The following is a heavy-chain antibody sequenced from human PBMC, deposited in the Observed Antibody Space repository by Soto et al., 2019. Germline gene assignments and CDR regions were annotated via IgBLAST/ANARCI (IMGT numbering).Heavy chain of an antibody. Sequence: SGPTLVNPTQTLTLTCTFSGFSLSTSGVGVGWIRQPPGKALEWLALIYWDDDKRYSPSLKSRLTITKDTSKNQVVLTMTNMDPVDTATYYCAHSYYDFWSGYREWLYFDYWGQGTLVTVSS. V-gene: IGHV2-5*02. CDR2: IYWDDDK. J-gene: IGHJ4*02. CDR1: GFSLSTSGVG. D-gene: IGHD3-3*01. CDR3: AHSYYDFWSGYREWLYFDY.